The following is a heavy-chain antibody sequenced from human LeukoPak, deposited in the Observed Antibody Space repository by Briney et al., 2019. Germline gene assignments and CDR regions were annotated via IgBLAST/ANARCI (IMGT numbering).Heavy chain of an antibody. J-gene: IGHJ4*02. Sequence: GGSLRLSCAASGHTFSSYSMNWVRQAPGKGLEWVSYISSSSTTIYYADSVKGRFTISRDNAKNSLYLQMNSLRDEDTAVYYCARVMYSGGYYSVDYWGQGTLVTVSS. CDR2: ISSSSTTI. V-gene: IGHV3-48*02. CDR1: GHTFSSYS. CDR3: ARVMYSGGYYSVDY. D-gene: IGHD1-26*01.